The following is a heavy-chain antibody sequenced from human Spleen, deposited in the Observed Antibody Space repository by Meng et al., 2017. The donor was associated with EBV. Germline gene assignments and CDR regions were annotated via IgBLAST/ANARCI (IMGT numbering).Heavy chain of an antibody. J-gene: IGHJ5*02. CDR1: GASISTGSYY. D-gene: IGHD4/OR15-4a*01. Sequence: LQEAGPGLVKPSETLSLTCTVSGASISTGSYYWTWIRQTPGKGLEWLGYVYFSGSTNYNPSLKSRVTMSIDTSKNQFSLNLRSATAADAAVYFCARGGYGTNYFDPWGQGTLVTVSS. CDR2: VYFSGST. V-gene: IGHV4-61*01. CDR3: ARGGYGTNYFDP.